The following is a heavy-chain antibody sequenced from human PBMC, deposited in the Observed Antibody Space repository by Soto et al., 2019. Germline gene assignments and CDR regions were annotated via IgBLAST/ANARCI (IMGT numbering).Heavy chain of an antibody. CDR1: GFTFSSYG. J-gene: IGHJ4*02. CDR2: IWYDGSNK. V-gene: IGHV3-33*01. Sequence: QVQLVESGGGVVQPGRSLRLSCAASGFTFSSYGMHWVRQAPGKGLEWVAVIWYDGSNKYYADSVKGRFTISRDNSKNTLYLQMISLRAEDTAVYYCAREGVLLLSYFDYWGQGTLVTVSS. D-gene: IGHD2-15*01. CDR3: AREGVLLLSYFDY.